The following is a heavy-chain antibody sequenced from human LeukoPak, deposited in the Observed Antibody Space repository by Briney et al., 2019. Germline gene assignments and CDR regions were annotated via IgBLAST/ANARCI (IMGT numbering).Heavy chain of an antibody. D-gene: IGHD5-18*01. Sequence: NPSETLSLTCAVYGGSFSGYYWSWIRQPPGKGLEWIAEINHSGSTNYNPSLKSRVTISVDTSKNQFSLKLSSVTAADTAVYYCAGWEGYSYGYFDYWGQGTLVTVSS. CDR3: AGWEGYSYGYFDY. V-gene: IGHV4-34*01. CDR2: INHSGST. CDR1: GGSFSGYY. J-gene: IGHJ4*02.